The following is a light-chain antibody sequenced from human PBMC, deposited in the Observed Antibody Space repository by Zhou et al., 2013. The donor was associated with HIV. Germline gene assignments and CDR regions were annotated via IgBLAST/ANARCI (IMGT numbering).Light chain of an antibody. CDR2: ATS. J-gene: IGKJ5*01. CDR1: QAISNS. CDR3: QQYYSSPWT. V-gene: IGKV1-NL1*01. Sequence: DIQMTQPPSSLSASVGDRVTITCRASQAISNSLAWYQQKPGKAPKLLLYATSKLESGVPSRFSGSGSGTDYTLTISSLQPEDFATFYCQQYYSSPWTFGQGTRL.